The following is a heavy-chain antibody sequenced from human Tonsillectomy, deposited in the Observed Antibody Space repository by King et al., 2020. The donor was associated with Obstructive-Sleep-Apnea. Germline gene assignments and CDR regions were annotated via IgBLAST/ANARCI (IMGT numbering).Heavy chain of an antibody. D-gene: IGHD1-26*01. J-gene: IGHJ4*02. CDR2: IGTAGDT. CDR1: GFTFSSYD. V-gene: IGHV3-13*04. Sequence: VQLVESGGGLVQPGGSLRLSCAASGFTFSSYDMHWVRPATGKGLECVSAIGTAGDTYYPGSVKGRFTISRENAKNSLYLQMNSLRAGDTAVYYCARGGGSYHFDYWGQGTLVTVSS. CDR3: ARGGGSYHFDY.